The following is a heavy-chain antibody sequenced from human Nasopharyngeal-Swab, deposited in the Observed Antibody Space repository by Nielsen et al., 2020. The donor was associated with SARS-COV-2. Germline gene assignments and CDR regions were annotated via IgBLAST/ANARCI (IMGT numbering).Heavy chain of an antibody. CDR2: ISPSGGST. D-gene: IGHD2-21*01. J-gene: IGHJ4*02. Sequence: ASVKVSCKASGYTFTSYYMHWVRQAPGQGLEWMGIISPSGGSTSYAQKFQGRVTMTRDTSTSTVYMELSSLRSEDTAVYYCARGGIPPHFRSYFDYWGQGTLVTVSS. CDR3: ARGGIPPHFRSYFDY. V-gene: IGHV1-46*01. CDR1: GYTFTSYY.